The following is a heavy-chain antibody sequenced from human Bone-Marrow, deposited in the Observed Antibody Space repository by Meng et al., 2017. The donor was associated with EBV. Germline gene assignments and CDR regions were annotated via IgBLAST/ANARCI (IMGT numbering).Heavy chain of an antibody. J-gene: IGHJ4*02. V-gene: IGHV1-69*06. Sequence: GQVGHAGGEVTKPGSAVKVSCKASGGTFSSYAISWVRQAPGQGLEWMGGIIPIFGTANYAQKFQGRVTITADKSTSTAYMELSSLRSEDTAVYYCARDTHDYGDLTFFDYWGQGTLVTVSS. CDR1: GGTFSSYA. CDR3: ARDTHDYGDLTFFDY. CDR2: IIPIFGTA. D-gene: IGHD4-17*01.